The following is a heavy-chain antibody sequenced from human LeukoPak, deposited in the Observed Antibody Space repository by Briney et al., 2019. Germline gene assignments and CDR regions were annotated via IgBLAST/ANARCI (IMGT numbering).Heavy chain of an antibody. V-gene: IGHV4-34*01. CDR1: GGSFSGDY. J-gene: IGHJ4*02. Sequence: SETLSLTCAVYGGSFSGDYWSWIRQPPGKGLEWIGEINHSGSTNYNPSLKSRVTISVDTSKNQFSLKLSSVTAADTAVYYCASGVGYYDSSGPFDYWGQGTLVTVSS. CDR2: INHSGST. CDR3: ASGVGYYDSSGPFDY. D-gene: IGHD3-22*01.